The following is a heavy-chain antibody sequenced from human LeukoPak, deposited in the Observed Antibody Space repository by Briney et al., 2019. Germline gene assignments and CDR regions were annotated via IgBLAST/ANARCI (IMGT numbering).Heavy chain of an antibody. J-gene: IGHJ4*02. Sequence: GASVKVSCKASGYTFTSYGIRWVRQAPGQGLEWMGCISAYNGNTNYAQKLQGSLTMTTDTSTSTAYMELRRLRSDDTAVYYRARGSFVLRYFDWLPSYLDYWGQGTLVTVSS. CDR3: ARGSFVLRYFDWLPSYLDY. V-gene: IGHV1-18*01. CDR2: ISAYNGNT. CDR1: GYTFTSYG. D-gene: IGHD3-9*01.